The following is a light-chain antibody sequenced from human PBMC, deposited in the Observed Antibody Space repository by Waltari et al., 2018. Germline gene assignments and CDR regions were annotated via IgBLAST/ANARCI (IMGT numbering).Light chain of an antibody. CDR2: EAS. J-gene: IGKJ1*01. V-gene: IGKV3-11*01. CDR3: QQRSNWPPSIT. Sequence: EIVLTQSPATLSLSPGERATLSCRASQSVGSYLAWYQKKPGQAPRLLIYEASNRAIGIPGRFSGSGSGTDFTLTISSLEPEDFADYYCQQRSNWPPSITFGQGTKVEIK. CDR1: QSVGSY.